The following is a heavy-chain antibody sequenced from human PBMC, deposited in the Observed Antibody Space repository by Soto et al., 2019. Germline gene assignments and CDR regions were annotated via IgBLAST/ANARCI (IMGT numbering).Heavy chain of an antibody. V-gene: IGHV1-69*13. D-gene: IGHD2-15*01. CDR2: IIPIFGTA. CDR1: GGTFSSYA. CDR3: AIRYCSGGSCYPSHYYYYGMDV. J-gene: IGHJ6*02. Sequence: ASVKVSCKASGGTFSSYAISWVRQAPGQGLEWMGGIIPIFGTANYAQKFQGRVTITADESTSTAYMELSSLRSEDTAVYYCAIRYCSGGSCYPSHYYYYGMDVWGQGTTVTVSS.